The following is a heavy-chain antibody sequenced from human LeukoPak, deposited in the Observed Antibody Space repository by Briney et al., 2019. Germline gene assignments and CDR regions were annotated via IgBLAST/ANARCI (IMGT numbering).Heavy chain of an antibody. J-gene: IGHJ4*02. V-gene: IGHV3-30-3*01. CDR3: ARDPGGYSGYDWVY. D-gene: IGHD5-12*01. CDR2: ISYDGSNK. CDR1: GFTFSSYA. Sequence: GGSLRLSCAASGFTFSSYAMHWVRQAPGKGLEWVAVISYDGSNKYYADSVKGRFTISRDNSKNTLYLQMNSLRAEDTAVYYCARDPGGYSGYDWVYWGQGTLVTVSS.